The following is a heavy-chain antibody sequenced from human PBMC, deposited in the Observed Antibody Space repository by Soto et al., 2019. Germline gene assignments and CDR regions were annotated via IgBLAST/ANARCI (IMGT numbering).Heavy chain of an antibody. D-gene: IGHD1-26*01. CDR3: RFELQNFDDY. CDR1: GFTFSSYG. V-gene: IGHV3-33*01. Sequence: GSLRLSCAASGFTFSSYGVHWVRQAPGKGLEWVAVIWYDGSNKYYADSVKGRFTISRDNSKNTLYLQMNSLRAEDTAVYYCRFELQNFDDYWGQGTLVTVSS. CDR2: IWYDGSNK. J-gene: IGHJ4*02.